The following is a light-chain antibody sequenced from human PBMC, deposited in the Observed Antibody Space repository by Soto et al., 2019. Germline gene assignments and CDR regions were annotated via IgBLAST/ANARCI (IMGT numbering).Light chain of an antibody. J-gene: IGKJ1*01. CDR3: QQYNNWPRT. Sequence: EIVMTQSPGTLSVSPGERATLSCRASQSISSTLAWYQQKPGQAPRLLIFGASTRATGIPARFSGSGSGTDFTLTISSLQSEDFAVYYCQQYNNWPRTFGQGTKVE. CDR1: QSISST. V-gene: IGKV3-15*01. CDR2: GAS.